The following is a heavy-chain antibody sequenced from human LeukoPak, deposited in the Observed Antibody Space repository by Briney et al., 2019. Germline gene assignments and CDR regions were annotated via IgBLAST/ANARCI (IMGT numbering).Heavy chain of an antibody. CDR2: TYYSGST. V-gene: IGHV4-59*08. CDR1: AAPITSYY. CDR3: ARQSDDHGYFQQ. Sequence: SETLSLTRTASAAPITSYYWSWIRQPPGKGLEWIGYTYYSGSTNYNPSLKSRVTISVDTSRQQFSLKLSSVTAADTAVYFCARQSDDHGYFQQWGQGVRVTVSS. D-gene: IGHD3-16*01. J-gene: IGHJ1*01.